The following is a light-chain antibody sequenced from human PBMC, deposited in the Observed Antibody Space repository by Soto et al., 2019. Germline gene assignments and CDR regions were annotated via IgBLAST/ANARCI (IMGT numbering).Light chain of an antibody. V-gene: IGKV3-15*01. Sequence: EIVMTQSPATLSVSPGERATLSCRASQSVSSNLAWYQQKPGQAHRLRMYGASTRATGIPDSFSGSGSGTEFTLTISSLQSEDFAVYYCQQHNNWPPWTFGQGTKVEIK. CDR2: GAS. J-gene: IGKJ1*01. CDR3: QQHNNWPPWT. CDR1: QSVSSN.